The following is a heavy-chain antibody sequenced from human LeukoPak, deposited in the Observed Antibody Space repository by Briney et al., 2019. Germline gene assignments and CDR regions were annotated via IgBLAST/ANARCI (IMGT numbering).Heavy chain of an antibody. CDR1: GFTFSSYG. CDR2: ISHDGSNK. V-gene: IGHV3-30*18. D-gene: IGHD3-10*01. J-gene: IGHJ6*02. Sequence: GGSLRLSCAASGFTFSSYGMHWVRQAPGKGLEWVAVISHDGSNKYYADSVKGRFTISRDNSKNTLYLQMNSLRAEDTAVYYCAKDLVGGSGRSNYGMDVWGQGTTVTVSS. CDR3: AKDLVGGSGRSNYGMDV.